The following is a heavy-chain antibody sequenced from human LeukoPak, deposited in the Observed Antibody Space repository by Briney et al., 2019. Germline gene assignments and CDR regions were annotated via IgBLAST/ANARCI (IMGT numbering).Heavy chain of an antibody. V-gene: IGHV1-69*13. J-gene: IGHJ5*02. CDR3: ARVPRVTGTTHWFDP. D-gene: IGHD1-7*01. CDR1: GGTFSSYS. Sequence: ASVKVSCKASGGTFSSYSISWLRQSPGQGLEWMGGIMPVLGGANYAQKFQGRVTITADESTSTAYMEVTSLTSADTAVYYCARVPRVTGTTHWFDPWGQGTLVTVSS. CDR2: IMPVLGGA.